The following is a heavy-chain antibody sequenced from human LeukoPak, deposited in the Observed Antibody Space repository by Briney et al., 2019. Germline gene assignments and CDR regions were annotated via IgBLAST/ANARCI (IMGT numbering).Heavy chain of an antibody. Sequence: PGGSLRLSCAGSGFTFSDYYMSWIRQAPGKGLEWVSYIRDSASTIYYAASVKGRFTISRDNAKNSLYLQMNSVRAEDTAVYYCARGGFSADYWGQGTLVTVSS. CDR2: IRDSASTI. CDR3: ARGGFSADY. CDR1: GFTFSDYY. V-gene: IGHV3-11*04. J-gene: IGHJ4*02.